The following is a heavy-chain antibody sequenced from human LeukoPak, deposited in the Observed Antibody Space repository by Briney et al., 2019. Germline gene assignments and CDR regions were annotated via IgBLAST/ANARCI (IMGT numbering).Heavy chain of an antibody. Sequence: SETLSLTCAVSGGSISSSNWWSWVRQPPGKGLEWIGEIYHSGSTNYNPSLKSRVTISVDTSKNQFSLKLSSVTAADTAVYYCARDSSGYSDYWGQGTLVTVSS. CDR1: GGSISSSNW. J-gene: IGHJ4*02. CDR2: IYHSGST. D-gene: IGHD3-22*01. V-gene: IGHV4-4*02. CDR3: ARDSSGYSDY.